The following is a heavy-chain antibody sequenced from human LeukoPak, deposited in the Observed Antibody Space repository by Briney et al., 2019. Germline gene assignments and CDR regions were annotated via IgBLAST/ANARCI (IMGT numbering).Heavy chain of an antibody. CDR2: MSPDSGGT. CDR1: GYTFTAYN. J-gene: IGHJ4*02. V-gene: IGHV1-2*02. CDR3: IRDLYMAAASLDY. Sequence: ASVKVSCNASGYTFTAYNMHWVRQAPGQGPEWVGWMSPDSGGTNYAQKFQGRVTMTRDTSITTAYMELTRLTSDDTAVYYCIRDLYMAAASLDYWGQGTLVTVSS. D-gene: IGHD6-13*01.